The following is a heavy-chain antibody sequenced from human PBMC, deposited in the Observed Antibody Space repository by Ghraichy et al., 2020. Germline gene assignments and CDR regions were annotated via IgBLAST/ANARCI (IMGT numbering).Heavy chain of an antibody. CDR2: ISGSGGNT. D-gene: IGHD3-22*01. V-gene: IGHV3-23*01. J-gene: IGHJ4*02. Sequence: GGSRRLSCAASGFTFSNYAMSWVRQAPGKGLEWVSSISGSGGNTYYADSVKGRFTISRDNSKNTVYLEMNSLRAEDTALYYCANRNYYDSTPFHTYYFDFWGQGTLVTVSS. CDR3: ANRNYYDSTPFHTYYFDF. CDR1: GFTFSNYA.